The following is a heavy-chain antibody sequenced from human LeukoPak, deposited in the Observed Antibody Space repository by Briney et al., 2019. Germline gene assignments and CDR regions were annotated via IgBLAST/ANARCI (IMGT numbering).Heavy chain of an antibody. V-gene: IGHV3-23*01. CDR2: ISGSGGST. CDR3: AKTIVLMIYSTPAALDI. CDR1: GFTFSSYA. Sequence: TGGSLRLSCAASGFTFSSYAMSWVRQAPGKGLEWVSAISGSGGSTYYADSVKGRFTISRDNSKNTLYLQMNSLRPEDTAVYYCAKTIVLMIYSTPAALDIWGQGTMVTVSS. D-gene: IGHD2-8*01. J-gene: IGHJ3*02.